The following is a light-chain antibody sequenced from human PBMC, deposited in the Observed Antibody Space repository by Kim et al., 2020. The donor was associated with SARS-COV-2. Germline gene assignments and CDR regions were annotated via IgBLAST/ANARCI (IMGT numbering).Light chain of an antibody. CDR1: STNNGSNY. V-gene: IGLV1-47*01. Sequence: RVTISCSGSSTNNGSNYVYWYQQLPGTAPKLLIYRNNQRPSGVPDRFSGSKSGTSASLAISGLRSEDEADYYCAAWDDSLSAYYVFGTGTKVTVL. J-gene: IGLJ1*01. CDR3: AAWDDSLSAYYV. CDR2: RNN.